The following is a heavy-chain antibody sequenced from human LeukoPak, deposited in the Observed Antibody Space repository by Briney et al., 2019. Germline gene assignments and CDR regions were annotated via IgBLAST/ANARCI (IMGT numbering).Heavy chain of an antibody. D-gene: IGHD2-21*01. CDR1: GFTFSKTW. Sequence: PGGSLRLSCAASGFTFSKTWMSWVRQAPGKGLEWVACIMEDGSVQKYVDSVRGRFTISRDNARSSLYLQMNSLRVEDTAVYYCAKDRVGGALEFWGQGTLAIVSS. CDR2: IMEDGSVQ. CDR3: AKDRVGGALEF. V-gene: IGHV3-7*01. J-gene: IGHJ4*02.